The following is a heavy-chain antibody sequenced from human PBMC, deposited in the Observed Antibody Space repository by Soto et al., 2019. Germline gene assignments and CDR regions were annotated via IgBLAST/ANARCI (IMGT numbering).Heavy chain of an antibody. CDR1: GGSISSSSYY. CDR3: ARALLYGDKPFYYYYGMDV. CDR2: IYYSGST. J-gene: IGHJ6*02. V-gene: IGHV4-39*01. D-gene: IGHD4-17*01. Sequence: PSETLSLTCTVSGGSISSSSYYWGWIRQPPGKGLEWIGSIYYSGSTYYNPSLKSRVTISVDTSKNQFSLKLSSVTAADTAVYYCARALLYGDKPFYYYYGMDVWGQGTTVTVSS.